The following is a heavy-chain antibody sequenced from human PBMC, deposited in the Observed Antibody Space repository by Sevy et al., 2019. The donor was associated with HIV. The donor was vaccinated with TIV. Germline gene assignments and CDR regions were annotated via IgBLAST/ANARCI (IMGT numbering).Heavy chain of an antibody. D-gene: IGHD2-8*01. Sequence: GGSLRLSCAASGFTFSSYWMHWVRQAPGKGLVWVSRINSDGSSTSYADSVKGRFTISRDKAKNTLYLQMNRLRAEDTAVYYCARDPLGYCTNGVCYMTGFFDYWGQGTLVTVSS. V-gene: IGHV3-74*01. CDR3: ARDPLGYCTNGVCYMTGFFDY. J-gene: IGHJ4*02. CDR2: INSDGSST. CDR1: GFTFSSYW.